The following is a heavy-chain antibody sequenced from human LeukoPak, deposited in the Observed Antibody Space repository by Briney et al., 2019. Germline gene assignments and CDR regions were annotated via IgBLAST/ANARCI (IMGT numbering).Heavy chain of an antibody. J-gene: IGHJ6*03. CDR3: AKDVDYYGSGSYYNLYYYYYMDV. Sequence: PGGSLRLSCAASGFTFSSYAMSWVRQAPGKGLEWVSAISGSGGSTYYADSVKGRFTIPRDNSKNTLYLQMNSLRAEDTAVYYCAKDVDYYGSGSYYNLYYYYYMDVWGKGTTVTVSS. CDR1: GFTFSSYA. V-gene: IGHV3-23*01. CDR2: ISGSGGST. D-gene: IGHD3-10*01.